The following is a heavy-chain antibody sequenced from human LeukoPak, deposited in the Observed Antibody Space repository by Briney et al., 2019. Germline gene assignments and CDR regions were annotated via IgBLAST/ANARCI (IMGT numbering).Heavy chain of an antibody. CDR1: GFTFSNYA. CDR2: ISGGGDST. V-gene: IGHV3-23*01. D-gene: IGHD4-11*01. CDR3: AKALHDTAPL. J-gene: IGHJ4*02. Sequence: GGSLRLSCAASGFTFSNYAMSWVRQAPGKGLEWVSAISGGGDSTYYTDSVRGRFAISRDNSKNTLYLQMNSLRAGDTAVYYCAKALHDTAPLWGEGTLGTVAS.